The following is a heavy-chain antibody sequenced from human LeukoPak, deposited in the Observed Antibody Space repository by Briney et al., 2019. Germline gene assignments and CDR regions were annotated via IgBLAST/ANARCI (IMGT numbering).Heavy chain of an antibody. CDR1: GGSISSYY. Sequence: SETLSLTCTVSGGSISSYYWGWIRQPPGKGLEWIGSIYYSGSTYYNPSLKSRVTISVDTSKNQFSLKLSSVTAADTAVYYCASEVAIFGVVIIERWFDPWGQGTLVTVSS. V-gene: IGHV4-39*01. CDR2: IYYSGST. D-gene: IGHD3-3*01. J-gene: IGHJ5*02. CDR3: ASEVAIFGVVIIERWFDP.